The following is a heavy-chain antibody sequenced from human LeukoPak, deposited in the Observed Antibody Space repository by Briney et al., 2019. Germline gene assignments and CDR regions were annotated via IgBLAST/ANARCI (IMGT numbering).Heavy chain of an antibody. V-gene: IGHV4-59*08. CDR1: GGSISSYY. D-gene: IGHD6-13*01. J-gene: IGHJ3*02. Sequence: SETLSLTCTVSGGSISSYYWSWIRQPPGKGLEWIGYIYYSGSTNYNPSLKSRVTISVDTSKNQFSLKLSSVTAADTAVYYCASTGVAAAGEAFDIWGQGTMVTVSS. CDR3: ASTGVAAAGEAFDI. CDR2: IYYSGST.